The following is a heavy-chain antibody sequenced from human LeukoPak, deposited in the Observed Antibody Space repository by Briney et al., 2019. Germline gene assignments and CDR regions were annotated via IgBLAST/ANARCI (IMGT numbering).Heavy chain of an antibody. CDR3: ARDPGYGAVDY. D-gene: IGHD5-18*01. J-gene: IGHJ4*02. V-gene: IGHV3-7*03. CDR2: MNGDGSNI. CDR1: GFTFSSYW. Sequence: GGSLRLSCAASGFTFSSYWMTWVRQAPGKGLGWVANMNGDGSNIYYVDSVRGRFTISRDNAKNSLYLQMSSLRAEDTAVYYCARDPGYGAVDYWGQGTLITVSS.